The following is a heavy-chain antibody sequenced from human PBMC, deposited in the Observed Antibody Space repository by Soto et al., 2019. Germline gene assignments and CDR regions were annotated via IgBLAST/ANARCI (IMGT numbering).Heavy chain of an antibody. CDR1: GGTISSWY. V-gene: IGHV4-59*08. J-gene: IGHJ4*02. Sequence: QVQLQESGPGLVKPSETLSLTCTVSGGTISSWYWSWIRQPPGKGLEWIGYIYYSGSTNCNPSLXRXAXIXXDTSKNQFSLKLSSVTAADTAVYYCASRYGSAIDYWGQGTLVTVSS. D-gene: IGHD1-26*01. CDR3: ASRYGSAIDY. CDR2: IYYSGST.